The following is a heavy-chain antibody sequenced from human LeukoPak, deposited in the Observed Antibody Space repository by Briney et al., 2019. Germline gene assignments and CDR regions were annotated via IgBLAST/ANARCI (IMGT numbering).Heavy chain of an antibody. Sequence: SETLSLTCAVYGGSFSGYYWSWIRQPPGKGLEWIGEINHSGSTNYNPSLKSRVTISVDTSKNQFSLKLSSVTAADTAVYYCAREETVRDGYNYFDYWGQGTLVTVSS. J-gene: IGHJ4*02. CDR1: GGSFSGYY. D-gene: IGHD5-24*01. CDR3: AREETVRDGYNYFDY. V-gene: IGHV4-34*01. CDR2: INHSGST.